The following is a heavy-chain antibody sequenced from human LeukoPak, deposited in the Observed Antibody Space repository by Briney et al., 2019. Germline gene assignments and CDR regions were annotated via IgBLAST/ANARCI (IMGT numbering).Heavy chain of an antibody. CDR2: ISDNAHGADT. Sequence: GGSLRLSCAASGFTFSSYTMNWVRQAPGKGLEWVSTISDNAHGADTHYADSVKGRFTISRDNSKNTLFLQMSSLRTEDTAVYYCASPYSGYDYNFDHWGQGTLVTVSS. V-gene: IGHV3-23*01. J-gene: IGHJ4*02. CDR1: GFTFSSYT. D-gene: IGHD5-12*01. CDR3: ASPYSGYDYNFDH.